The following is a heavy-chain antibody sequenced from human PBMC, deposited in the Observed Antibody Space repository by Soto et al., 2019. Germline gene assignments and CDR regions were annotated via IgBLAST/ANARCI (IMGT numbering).Heavy chain of an antibody. Sequence: QVQLVESGGGVVQPGRSLRLSCAASGFSFSTYGMHWVRQAPGKGLEWVGIIWNDGSNKYYADSVKGRFTISRDNXKXXLYLQMNSLRAEDTAVYYCARDRRVGSRPHNCFDPWGQGTLVTVSS. V-gene: IGHV3-33*01. J-gene: IGHJ5*02. D-gene: IGHD1-26*01. CDR3: ARDRRVGSRPHNCFDP. CDR2: IWNDGSNK. CDR1: GFSFSTYG.